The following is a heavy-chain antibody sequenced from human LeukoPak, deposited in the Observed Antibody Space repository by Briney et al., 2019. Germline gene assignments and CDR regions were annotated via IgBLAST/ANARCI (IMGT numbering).Heavy chain of an antibody. V-gene: IGHV3-23*01. CDR3: AKERLTTTTFDS. CDR1: GFTFSTYA. D-gene: IGHD4-11*01. CDR2: ISGSGGST. Sequence: GSLRLSCAASGFTFSTYAMSWVRQAPGKGLEWVSLISGSGGSTYYADSVKGRFTIPRDNGKNTLSLQMNSLRAEDTALYYCAKERLTTTTFDSWGRGTLVTVSS. J-gene: IGHJ4*02.